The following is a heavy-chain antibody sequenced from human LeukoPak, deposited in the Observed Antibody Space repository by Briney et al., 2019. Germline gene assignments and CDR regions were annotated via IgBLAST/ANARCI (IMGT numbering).Heavy chain of an antibody. J-gene: IGHJ4*02. CDR3: ARAQYCSTTRFFLLRY. V-gene: IGHV1-18*01. Sequence: ASVTVSFKASGYTFTIYGFSWVRQAPGQGLEWMGWISTYNGNTIYAQKLQGRGTMTADTTTSTAYMQLRILRSDHTAVYYCARAQYCSTTRFFLLRYWGQGTLVTVSS. CDR2: ISTYNGNT. D-gene: IGHD2-2*01. CDR1: GYTFTIYG.